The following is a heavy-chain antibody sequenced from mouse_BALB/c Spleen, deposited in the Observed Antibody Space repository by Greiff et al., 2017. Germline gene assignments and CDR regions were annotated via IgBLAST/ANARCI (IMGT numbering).Heavy chain of an antibody. CDR2: ILPGSGST. Sequence: VKLVESGAELMKPGASVKISCKATGYTFSSYWIEWVKQRPGHGLEWIGEILPGSGSTNYNEKFKGKATFTADTSSNTAYMQLSSLTSEDSAVYYCARNDGYYYFDYWGQGTTLTVSS. CDR3: ARNDGYYYFDY. V-gene: IGHV1-9*01. D-gene: IGHD2-3*01. CDR1: GYTFSSYW. J-gene: IGHJ2*01.